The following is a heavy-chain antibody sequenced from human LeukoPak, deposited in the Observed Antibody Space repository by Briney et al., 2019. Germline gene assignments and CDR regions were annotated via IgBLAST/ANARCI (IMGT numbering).Heavy chain of an antibody. CDR2: LNPNSGGT. CDR3: ARDHGDYVMYNWFDP. D-gene: IGHD4-17*01. CDR1: GYTFTGYY. Sequence: ASVKVSCKASGYTFTGYYMHWVRQAPGQGLEWLGWLNPNSGGTKYAQKFQGRVTMTRDTSIRTAYMELSGLKSDDTAVYYCARDHGDYVMYNWFDPWGQGTLVTVSS. V-gene: IGHV1-2*02. J-gene: IGHJ5*02.